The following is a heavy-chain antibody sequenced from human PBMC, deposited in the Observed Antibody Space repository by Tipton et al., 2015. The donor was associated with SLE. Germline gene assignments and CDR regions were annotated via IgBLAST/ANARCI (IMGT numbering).Heavy chain of an antibody. CDR1: GGSISSSSYY. D-gene: IGHD3-10*01. Sequence: TLSLTCTVSGGSISSSSYYWGWIRQPPGKGLEWIGEINHSGSTNYNPSLKSRVTISVDTSKNQFSLKLSSVTAADTSVYYCASLRTEYYYGSRADYGGQGTLATVSS. J-gene: IGHJ4*02. V-gene: IGHV4-39*07. CDR2: INHSGST. CDR3: ASLRTEYYYGSRADY.